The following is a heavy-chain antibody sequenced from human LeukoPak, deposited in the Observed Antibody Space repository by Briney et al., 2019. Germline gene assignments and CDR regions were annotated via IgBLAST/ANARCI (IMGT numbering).Heavy chain of an antibody. V-gene: IGHV3-7*03. J-gene: IGHJ4*02. CDR2: INQEGSDK. Sequence: PGGSLRLSCEGSGFTFSRNWMSWVRQAPGKGLVWVANINQEGSDKTFADSVKGRFTISRDNAKNSLYLQMNNLRVEDTAVYYCARTDSFNSGWFDYWGQGSLVTVSS. D-gene: IGHD6-19*01. CDR1: GFTFSRNW. CDR3: ARTDSFNSGWFDY.